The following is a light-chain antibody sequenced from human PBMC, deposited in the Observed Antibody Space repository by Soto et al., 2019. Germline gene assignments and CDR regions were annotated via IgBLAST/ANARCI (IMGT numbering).Light chain of an antibody. CDR3: SSYTTSSTLV. V-gene: IGLV2-14*03. CDR2: DVS. CDR1: SSDVGTYNF. Sequence: QSVLTQPASVSGSPGQSITISCTGTSSDVGTYNFVSWFQQLPGKAPKLIISDVSNRPSGVSNRFSGSKSGNTASLTISGLQAEDEADYYCSSYTTSSTLVFGGGTKVTVL. J-gene: IGLJ2*01.